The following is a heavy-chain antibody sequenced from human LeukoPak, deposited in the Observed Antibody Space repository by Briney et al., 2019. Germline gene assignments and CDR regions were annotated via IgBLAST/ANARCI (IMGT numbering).Heavy chain of an antibody. Sequence: PGGSLRLSCAASGFTVSSNYMSWVRQAPGKGLEWVSVIYSGGSTYYADSVKGRFTISRDNSKNTLYLQMNSLRAEDTAVYYCARISLKVAFDYWGQGTLVTVSS. CDR3: ARISLKVAFDY. CDR1: GFTVSSNY. CDR2: IYSGGST. V-gene: IGHV3-66*01. J-gene: IGHJ4*02. D-gene: IGHD2-15*01.